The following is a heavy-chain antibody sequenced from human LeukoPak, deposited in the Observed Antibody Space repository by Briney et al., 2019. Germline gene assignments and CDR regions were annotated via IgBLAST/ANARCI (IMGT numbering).Heavy chain of an antibody. CDR1: GFTFSSYW. CDR3: ARETHTSGWYLFDY. J-gene: IGHJ4*02. Sequence: GGSLRLSCAASGFTFSSYWMHWVRQAPGKGLVWVSRINTDGSTTRYADSVKGQFTISRDNANNTLYLQMNSLRAEDTAVYYCARETHTSGWYLFDYWGQGTLVTVSS. CDR2: INTDGSTT. V-gene: IGHV3-74*01. D-gene: IGHD6-19*01.